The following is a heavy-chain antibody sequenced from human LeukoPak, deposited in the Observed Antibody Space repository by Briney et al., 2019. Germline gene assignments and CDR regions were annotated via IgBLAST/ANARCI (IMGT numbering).Heavy chain of an antibody. D-gene: IGHD1-14*01. CDR3: TTDTTPQGDYFDY. CDR1: GFTFNIYA. J-gene: IGHJ4*02. CDR2: IKSKTDGGTT. V-gene: IGHV3-15*01. Sequence: GGSPRLSCAASGFTFNIYAISWVRQAPGKGLKWVGRIKSKTDGGTTDYAAPVKGRFTISRDDLKNTLYLQMNSLKTEDTAVYYCTTDTTPQGDYFDYWGQGTLVTVSS.